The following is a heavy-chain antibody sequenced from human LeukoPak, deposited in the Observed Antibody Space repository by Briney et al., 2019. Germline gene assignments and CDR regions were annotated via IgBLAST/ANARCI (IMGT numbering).Heavy chain of an antibody. V-gene: IGHV3-48*01. Sequence: GGSLRLSCAASGFTFSSYSMNWVRQAPGKGLGWVSYISSSSSTIYYADSVKGRFTISRDNAKNSLYLQMNSLRAEDTAVYYCARDMGAAGTGEYFDYWGQGTLVTVSS. CDR3: ARDMGAAGTGEYFDY. CDR2: ISSSSSTI. D-gene: IGHD6-13*01. J-gene: IGHJ4*02. CDR1: GFTFSSYS.